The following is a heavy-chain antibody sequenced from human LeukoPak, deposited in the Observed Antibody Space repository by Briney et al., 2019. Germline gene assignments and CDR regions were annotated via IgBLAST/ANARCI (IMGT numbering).Heavy chain of an antibody. V-gene: IGHV4-61*02. D-gene: IGHD3-10*01. Sequence: PSETLSLTCTVSGGSISSTSYDWSWIRQPAGKGLEWIGRIYTSGSTNYNPSLKSRVTMSVDTSKNQFSLKLSSVTAADTAVYYCAREFSYGSGSLLVGLRPPDYWGQGTLVTVSS. CDR3: AREFSYGSGSLLVGLRPPDY. CDR1: GGSISSTSYD. J-gene: IGHJ4*02. CDR2: IYTSGST.